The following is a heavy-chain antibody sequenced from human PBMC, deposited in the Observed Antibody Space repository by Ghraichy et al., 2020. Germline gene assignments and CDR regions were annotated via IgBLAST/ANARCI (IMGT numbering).Heavy chain of an antibody. CDR1: GGSISSGGYY. Sequence: SETLSLTCTVSGGSISSGGYYWSWIRQHPGKGLEWIGYIYYSGSTYYNPSLKSRVTISVDTSKNPFSLKLSSVTAADTAVYYCARDCRYRGSGSYYNENWFDPWGQGTLVTVSS. D-gene: IGHD3-10*01. CDR3: ARDCRYRGSGSYYNENWFDP. CDR2: IYYSGST. J-gene: IGHJ5*02. V-gene: IGHV4-31*03.